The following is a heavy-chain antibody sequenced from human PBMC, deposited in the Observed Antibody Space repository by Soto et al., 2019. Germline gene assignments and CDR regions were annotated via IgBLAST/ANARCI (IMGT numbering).Heavy chain of an antibody. V-gene: IGHV4-39*01. CDR3: ARHLRGTSYYFDY. J-gene: IGHJ4*02. Sequence: SETLSLTCTVSGGSISSSSYYWGWIRQPPGKGLEWIGSIYYSGSTYYNPSLKSRVTISVDTSKNQFSLKLSSVTAADTAVYYCARHLRGTSYYFDYWGQGTLVTVSS. D-gene: IGHD1-1*01. CDR2: IYYSGST. CDR1: GGSISSSSYY.